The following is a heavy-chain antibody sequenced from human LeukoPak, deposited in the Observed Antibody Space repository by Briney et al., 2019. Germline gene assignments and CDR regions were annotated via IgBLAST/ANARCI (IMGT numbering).Heavy chain of an antibody. Sequence: SETLSLTCTVSGGSISSSSYYWGWIRQPPGKGLEWIGYIYYSGSTNYNPSLKSRVTISVDTSKNQFSLKLSSVTAADTAVYYCARADFWSGYRGNWFDPWGQGTLVTVSS. V-gene: IGHV4-61*05. CDR1: GGSISSSSYY. CDR2: IYYSGST. D-gene: IGHD3-3*01. CDR3: ARADFWSGYRGNWFDP. J-gene: IGHJ5*02.